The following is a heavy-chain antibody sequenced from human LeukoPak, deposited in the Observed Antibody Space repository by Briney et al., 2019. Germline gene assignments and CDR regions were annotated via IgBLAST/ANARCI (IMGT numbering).Heavy chain of an antibody. CDR1: GFTFSSYA. CDR2: MYSEGGT. J-gene: IGHJ4*02. V-gene: IGHV3-66*01. Sequence: GGSLRLSCAASGFTFSSYAMSWVRQAPGRGLEWVSVMYSEGGTNYADSVKGRFTISRDYLKNTLYLQMDSLRVEDTAVYYCARGPGAFDYWGQGTLVTVSS. CDR3: ARGPGAFDY.